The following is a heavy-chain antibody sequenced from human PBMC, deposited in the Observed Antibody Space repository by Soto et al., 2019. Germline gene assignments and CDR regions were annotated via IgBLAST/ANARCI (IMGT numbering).Heavy chain of an antibody. CDR3: ARDGVYGDPSDPRGYYYYGMDV. CDR2: IYHSGST. D-gene: IGHD4-17*01. Sequence: PSETLSLTCAVSGGSISSGGYSWSWIRQPPGKGLEWIGYIYHSGSTYYNPSLKSRVTISVDRSKNQFSLKLSSVTAADTAVYYCARDGVYGDPSDPRGYYYYGMDVWGQGTTVTVSS. V-gene: IGHV4-30-2*01. CDR1: GGSISSGGYS. J-gene: IGHJ6*02.